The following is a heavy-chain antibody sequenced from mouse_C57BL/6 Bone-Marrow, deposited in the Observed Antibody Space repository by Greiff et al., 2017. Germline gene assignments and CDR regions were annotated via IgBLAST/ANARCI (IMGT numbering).Heavy chain of an antibody. Sequence: EVKLVESGAELVRPGASVKLSCTASGFNIKDDYMHWVKQRPEQGLEWIGWIDPENGDTEYASKFQGKATITADTSSNTAYLQLSSLTSEDTAVYYCTPRWLLRGNFDYWGQGTTLTVSS. D-gene: IGHD2-3*01. CDR2: IDPENGDT. V-gene: IGHV14-4*01. CDR3: TPRWLLRGNFDY. J-gene: IGHJ2*01. CDR1: GFNIKDDY.